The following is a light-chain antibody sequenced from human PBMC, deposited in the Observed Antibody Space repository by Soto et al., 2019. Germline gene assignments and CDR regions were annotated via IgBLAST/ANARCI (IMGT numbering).Light chain of an antibody. CDR3: SSYRTTTPLDYV. CDR2: DVS. V-gene: IGLV2-14*01. J-gene: IGLJ1*01. Sequence: QSALTQPASVSGSPGQSITISCTGTSSDVGSYNSVSWYQQHPGKVPKLMIYDVSNRPPGVSNRFSGSKSGNTASLTISGLQAEDEADYYCSSYRTTTPLDYVFGTGTKVTVL. CDR1: SSDVGSYNS.